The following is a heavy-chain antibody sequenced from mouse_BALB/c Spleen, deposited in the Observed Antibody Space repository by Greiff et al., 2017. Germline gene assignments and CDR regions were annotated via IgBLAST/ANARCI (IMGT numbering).Heavy chain of an antibody. V-gene: IGHV5-15*02. CDR2: ISNLAYSI. CDR3: ARELGRGGYAMDY. J-gene: IGHJ4*01. D-gene: IGHD4-1*01. Sequence: EVHLVESGGGLVQPGGSRKLSCAASGFTFSDYGMAWVRQAPGKGPEWVAFISNLAYSIYYADTVTGRFTISRENAKNTLYLEMSSLRSEDTAMYYCARELGRGGYAMDYWGQGTSVTVSS. CDR1: GFTFSDYG.